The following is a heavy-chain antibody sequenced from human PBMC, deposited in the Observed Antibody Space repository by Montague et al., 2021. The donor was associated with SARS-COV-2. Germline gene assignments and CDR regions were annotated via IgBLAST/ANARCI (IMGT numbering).Heavy chain of an antibody. D-gene: IGHD3-3*01. Sequence: SLRLSCAASGFTVSSNYMSWVRQAPGKGLEWVSVIYSGGSTYYADSVKGRFTITRDNSKNTLYLHMNSLRAEDTAVYYCARDQRGSALEWLGDGMDVWGQGTTVTVSS. V-gene: IGHV3-53*01. CDR1: GFTVSSNY. CDR3: ARDQRGSALEWLGDGMDV. J-gene: IGHJ6*02. CDR2: IYSGGST.